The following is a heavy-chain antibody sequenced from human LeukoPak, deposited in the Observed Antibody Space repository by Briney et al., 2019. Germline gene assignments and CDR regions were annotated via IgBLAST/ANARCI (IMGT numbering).Heavy chain of an antibody. V-gene: IGHV3-15*01. Sequence: GGSLRLSCAASGFTFSNAWMSWVRQAPGKGLGWVGRIKSKTDGGTTDYAAPVKGRLIISRDDSKNMLYLQMNSLKTEDTAVYYCTTESDTAMVVDYWGQGTLVTVSS. D-gene: IGHD5-18*01. CDR3: TTESDTAMVVDY. CDR2: IKSKTDGGTT. J-gene: IGHJ4*02. CDR1: GFTFSNAW.